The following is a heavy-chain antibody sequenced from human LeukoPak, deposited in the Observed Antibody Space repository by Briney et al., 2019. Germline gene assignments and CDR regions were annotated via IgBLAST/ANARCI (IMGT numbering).Heavy chain of an antibody. CDR2: ISAYNGNT. CDR1: GYTFSSYV. J-gene: IGHJ3*02. V-gene: IGHV1-18*01. Sequence: GASVKVSCKASGYTFSSYVINWVRQAPGQGLEWMGWISAYNGNTNYAQKLQGRVTMTTDTSTSTAYMELRSLRSDDTAVYYCARGLGYNYGHDAFDIWGQGTRVTVSS. CDR3: ARGLGYNYGHDAFDI. D-gene: IGHD5-18*01.